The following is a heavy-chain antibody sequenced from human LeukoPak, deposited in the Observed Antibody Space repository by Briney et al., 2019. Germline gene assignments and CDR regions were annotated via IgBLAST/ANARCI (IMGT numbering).Heavy chain of an antibody. J-gene: IGHJ4*02. V-gene: IGHV3-21*01. CDR3: ARGLYGSGSYYRFDY. D-gene: IGHD3-10*01. CDR1: GFTFSSYS. Sequence: GGSLRLSCAASGFTFSSYSMNWVRQAPGKGLEWVSSISSSSSYIYYADSVKGRFTISRDNAKNSLYLQMNSLRAEDTAVYYCARGLYGSGSYYRFDYWGQGTLVTVSS. CDR2: ISSSSSYI.